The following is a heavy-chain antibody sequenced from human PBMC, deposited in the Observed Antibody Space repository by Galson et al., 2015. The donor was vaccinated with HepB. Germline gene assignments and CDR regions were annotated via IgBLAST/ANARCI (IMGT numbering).Heavy chain of an antibody. Sequence: SLRLSCAASGFTFSSYGMHWVRQAPGKGLEWVAVISYDGSNKYYADSVKGRFTISRDNSKNTLYLQMNSLRAEDTAVYYCATVTPWGMEHNRRDYWGQGTLVTVSS. CDR1: GFTFSSYG. CDR2: ISYDGSNK. V-gene: IGHV3-30*03. D-gene: IGHD1/OR15-1a*01. CDR3: ATVTPWGMEHNRRDY. J-gene: IGHJ4*02.